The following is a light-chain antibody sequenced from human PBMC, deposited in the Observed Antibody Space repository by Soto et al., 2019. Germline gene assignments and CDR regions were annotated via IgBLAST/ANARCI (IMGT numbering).Light chain of an antibody. CDR2: DVS. CDR1: SSDVGAYNY. V-gene: IGLV2-14*01. J-gene: IGLJ1*01. Sequence: QAVVTQPASVSGSPGQSITISCTGTSSDVGAYNYVSWYQQHPAKAPKLMIYDVSNRPSGVSNCFSGSKSGNTASLTISGLQAEDEADYYCYSYTSSSTYVFGTGTKLTVL. CDR3: YSYTSSSTYV.